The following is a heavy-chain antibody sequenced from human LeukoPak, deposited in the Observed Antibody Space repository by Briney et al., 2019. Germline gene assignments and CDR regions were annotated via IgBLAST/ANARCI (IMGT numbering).Heavy chain of an antibody. D-gene: IGHD6-13*01. CDR3: AKQRGYSSDY. Sequence: GESLKISCKGSGYSFTSYWIGWVRQMPGKGLEWVGIIYPGDSDTRYSPSFQGQITLSADKSISTAYLQWSSPKAPDTAMYYCAKQRGYSSDYWGQGTLVTVSS. CDR1: GYSFTSYW. CDR2: IYPGDSDT. V-gene: IGHV5-51*01. J-gene: IGHJ4*02.